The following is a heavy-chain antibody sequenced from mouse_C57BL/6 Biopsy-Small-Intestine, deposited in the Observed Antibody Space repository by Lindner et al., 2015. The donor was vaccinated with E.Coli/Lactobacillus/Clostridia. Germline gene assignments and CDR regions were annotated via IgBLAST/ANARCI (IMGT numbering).Heavy chain of an antibody. CDR3: ARGGTNLDY. CDR2: ISGGSGTI. D-gene: IGHD1-1*01. Sequence: VQLQESGGGLVKPGGSLRLSCAASGFTFSDYGMHWVRQAPEKGLEWIAYISGGSGTIYYADTMEGRFTISRDNAENILFLQMTSLRSEDTALYYCARGGTNLDYWGQGTALTVSS. V-gene: IGHV5-17*01. CDR1: GFTFSDYG. J-gene: IGHJ2*01.